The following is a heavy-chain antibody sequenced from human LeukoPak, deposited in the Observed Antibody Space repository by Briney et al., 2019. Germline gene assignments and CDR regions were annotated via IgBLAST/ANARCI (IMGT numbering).Heavy chain of an antibody. CDR1: GFTFSSYA. Sequence: PGRSLRLSCAASGFTFSSYAMHWVRQAPGKGLEWVAVISYDGSNKYCADSVKGRFTISRDNSKNTLYLQMNSLRAEDTAVYYCADVTTVYPDYWGQGTLVTVSS. V-gene: IGHV3-30*01. J-gene: IGHJ4*02. D-gene: IGHD1-14*01. CDR2: ISYDGSNK. CDR3: ADVTTVYPDY.